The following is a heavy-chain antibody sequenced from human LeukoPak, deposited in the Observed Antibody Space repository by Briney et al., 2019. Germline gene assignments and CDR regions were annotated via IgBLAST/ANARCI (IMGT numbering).Heavy chain of an antibody. CDR2: INPNSGGT. CDR3: ARVLSWEWELERSQGDAFDI. V-gene: IGHV1-2*02. CDR1: GYTFTGYY. J-gene: IGHJ3*02. D-gene: IGHD1-1*01. Sequence: ASVKVSRKASGYTFTGYYMHWVRQAPGQGLEWMGWINPNSGGTNYAQKFQGRVTMTRDTSISTAYMELSRLRSDDTAVYYCARVLSWEWELERSQGDAFDIWGQGTMVTVSS.